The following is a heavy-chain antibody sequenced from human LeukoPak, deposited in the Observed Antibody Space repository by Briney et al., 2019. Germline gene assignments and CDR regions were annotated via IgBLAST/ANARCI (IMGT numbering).Heavy chain of an antibody. CDR3: ARDPLNFIPAVPHDGFEI. J-gene: IGHJ3*02. CDR1: GDTFTTFY. Sequence: GASVKVSCKASGDTFTTFYMHWVRQAPGRGLEWMGLINTSGGSTSYAQKLQGRVTMTRDTSTSTVYMELSSLRSEDTAVYYCARDPLNFIPAVPHDGFEIWGQGTMVTVSS. CDR2: INTSGGST. V-gene: IGHV1-46*01. D-gene: IGHD6-13*01.